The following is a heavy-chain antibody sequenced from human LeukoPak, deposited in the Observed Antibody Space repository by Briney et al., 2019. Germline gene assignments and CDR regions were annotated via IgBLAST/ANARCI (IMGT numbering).Heavy chain of an antibody. D-gene: IGHD5-12*01. CDR1: GFTFSSYA. Sequence: GGSLRLSCAASGFTFSSYAMSWVRQAPGKGLEWVSAISGSGGSTYYADSVKGRYTISRDNSKNTLYLQMNSLRAEDTAVYYCAREVAKGYYYYMDVWGKGTTVTVSS. CDR3: AREVAKGYYYYMDV. V-gene: IGHV3-23*01. CDR2: ISGSGGST. J-gene: IGHJ6*03.